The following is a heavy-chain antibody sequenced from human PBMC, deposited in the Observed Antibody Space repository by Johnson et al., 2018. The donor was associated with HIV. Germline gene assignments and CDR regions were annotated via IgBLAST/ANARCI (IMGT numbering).Heavy chain of an antibody. V-gene: IGHV3-30*04. J-gene: IGHJ3*02. CDR1: GFTFSSYA. Sequence: QVQLVESGGGVVQPGRSLRLSCAASGFTFSSYAMHWVRQAPGKGLEWVAVISYDGSNKYYADSVKGRFTISRDNSKNTLYLQMNSLRAEDTAVYYCARARTVVIARADAFDIWGQGTMVTVSS. D-gene: IGHD2-21*01. CDR3: ARARTVVIARADAFDI. CDR2: ISYDGSNK.